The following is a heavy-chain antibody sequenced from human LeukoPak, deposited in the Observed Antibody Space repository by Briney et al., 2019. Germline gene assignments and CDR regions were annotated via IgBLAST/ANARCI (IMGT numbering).Heavy chain of an antibody. CDR3: ARSLDTDLRE. CDR2: TYYRSKWSK. J-gene: IGHJ4*02. CDR1: GDSVSSNSAA. V-gene: IGHV6-1*01. D-gene: IGHD5-18*01. Sequence: SQTLSLTCAISGDSVSSNSAAWNWIRQSPTRGLEWLGRTYYRSKWSKDYAVSVKSRITINPDTSNNQLSLQLNSVTPEDTAVYYCARSLDTDLREWGQGTLVTVSS.